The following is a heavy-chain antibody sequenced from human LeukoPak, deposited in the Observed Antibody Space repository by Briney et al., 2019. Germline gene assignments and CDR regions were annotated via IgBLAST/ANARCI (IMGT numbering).Heavy chain of an antibody. CDR2: ISGSGGRT. V-gene: IGHV3-23*01. D-gene: IGHD1-26*01. J-gene: IGHJ4*02. CDR3: AKVRAPRQYYFDY. Sequence: GGSLRLSCAASGFTFSSDVMSWVRQAPGKGLEWVSAISGSGGRTYYADSVKGRFTISRDNSKNTLYLQMDSLRAEDTAVYYCAKVRAPRQYYFDYWGQGTLVTVSS. CDR1: GFTFSSDV.